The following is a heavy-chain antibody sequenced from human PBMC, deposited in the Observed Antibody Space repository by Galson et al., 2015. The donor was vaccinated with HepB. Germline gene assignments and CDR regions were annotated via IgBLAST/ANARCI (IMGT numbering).Heavy chain of an antibody. V-gene: IGHV3-7*01. D-gene: IGHD6-13*01. Sequence: SLRLSCAASGFTFTTYLMSWVRQAPGKGLEWVANIKQDGSEKYHVDSVKGRFTISRDNAKNSLYLHMESLRAEDTAVYYCARVGSSWYSYFDYWGQGTPVTVSS. CDR2: IKQDGSEK. CDR1: GFTFTTYL. J-gene: IGHJ4*02. CDR3: ARVGSSWYSYFDY.